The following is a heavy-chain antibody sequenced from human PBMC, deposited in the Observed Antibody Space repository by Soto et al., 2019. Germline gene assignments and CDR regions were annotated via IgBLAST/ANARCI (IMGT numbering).Heavy chain of an antibody. J-gene: IGHJ5*02. CDR3: TRDASRHSRARGWFDP. CDR2: ISSNSAYI. V-gene: IGHV3-21*01. D-gene: IGHD6-13*01. CDR1: GVTFRSFT. Sequence: NPGGSLRLSCSASGVTFRSFTMNCERQAPGKGLEWDSTISSNSAYISYTDALRGRFTISRDHAKNSLHLQMNSLRAEDTAVYYCTRDASRHSRARGWFDPWGPGTLVTVSS.